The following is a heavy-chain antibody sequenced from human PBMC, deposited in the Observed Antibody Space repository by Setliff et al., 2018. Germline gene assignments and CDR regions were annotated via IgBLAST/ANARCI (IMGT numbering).Heavy chain of an antibody. V-gene: IGHV1-8*02. D-gene: IGHD3-3*01. CDR1: GYPFTSYD. CDR2: LNPSSGDT. Sequence: ASVKVSCKASGYPFTSYDIHWLRLTSGQGLEWMGWLNPSSGDTGFAPKFQGRVTVTRDTSINTANMELSRLTSEDTAVYYCARGRTRTSTIFGIVSLSLWGDGTTVTVSS. J-gene: IGHJ6*04. CDR3: ARGRTRTSTIFGIVSLSL.